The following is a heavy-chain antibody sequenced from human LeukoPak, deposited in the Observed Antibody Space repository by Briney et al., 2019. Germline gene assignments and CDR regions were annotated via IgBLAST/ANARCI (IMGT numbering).Heavy chain of an antibody. Sequence: GGSLRLSCAASGFTFSSYSMNWVRQAPGKGLEWVSSISSSSSYIYYADSVKGRFTISRDNAKNSLYLQMNSLRAEDTAAYYCARDQNNWNEKDYWGQGTLVTVSS. V-gene: IGHV3-21*01. J-gene: IGHJ4*02. CDR3: ARDQNNWNEKDY. D-gene: IGHD1-1*01. CDR1: GFTFSSYS. CDR2: ISSSSSYI.